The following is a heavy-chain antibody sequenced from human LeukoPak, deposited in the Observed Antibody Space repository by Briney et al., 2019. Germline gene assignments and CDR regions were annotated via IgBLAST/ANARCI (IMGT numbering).Heavy chain of an antibody. CDR3: ARQVYWFDP. J-gene: IGHJ5*02. V-gene: IGHV4-39*01. CDR1: GGSISSSSYY. CDR2: IYYSGST. Sequence: PSETLSLTCTVSGGSISSSSYYWGWLRQPPGTGLEWIGSIYYSGSTYYNPSLKSRVTISVDTSKNQFSLKLSSVTAADTAVYYCARQVYWFDPWGQGTLVTVSS.